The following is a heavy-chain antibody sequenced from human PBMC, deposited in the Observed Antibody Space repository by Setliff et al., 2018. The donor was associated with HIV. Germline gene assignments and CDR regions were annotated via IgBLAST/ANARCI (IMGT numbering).Heavy chain of an antibody. D-gene: IGHD6-19*01. CDR3: ASWAGVTSDWSGPFDY. CDR2: INAGNGDT. Sequence: ASVKVSCKASGYTFISYGIHWVRQAPGQRLEWTGWINAGNGDTHYSQNFQGRVTITSDTSANTAYMELTSLRSEDTAFYYCASWAGVTSDWSGPFDYWGQGTLVTVSS. V-gene: IGHV1-3*01. J-gene: IGHJ4*02. CDR1: GYTFISYG.